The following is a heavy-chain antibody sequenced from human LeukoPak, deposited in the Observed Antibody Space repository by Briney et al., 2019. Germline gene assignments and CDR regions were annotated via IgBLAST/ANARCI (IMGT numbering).Heavy chain of an antibody. V-gene: IGHV3-30*18. J-gene: IGHJ4*02. CDR2: ISSDGRNT. CDR3: AKEVYYDSSAYLDY. D-gene: IGHD3-22*01. Sequence: PGGSLILSCAASGFTFSSYGMHWVRQAPGKGLEWVSVISSDGRNTYYADSVKGRFTISRDNSKNTVFLQMNSLRAEDTAVYYCAKEVYYDSSAYLDYWGQGTLVTVSA. CDR1: GFTFSSYG.